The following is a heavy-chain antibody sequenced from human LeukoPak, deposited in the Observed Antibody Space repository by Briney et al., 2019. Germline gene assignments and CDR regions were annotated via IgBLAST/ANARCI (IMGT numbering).Heavy chain of an antibody. CDR1: GGSFSGYY. J-gene: IGHJ4*02. Sequence: SETLSLTCAVYGGSFSGYYWSWIREPPGKGLEWIGEINHSGSTNYNPSLKSRVTISVDTSKNQFSLKLSSVTAADTAVYYCARWSSGWFDYWGQGTLVTVSS. V-gene: IGHV4-34*01. CDR3: ARWSSGWFDY. D-gene: IGHD6-19*01. CDR2: INHSGST.